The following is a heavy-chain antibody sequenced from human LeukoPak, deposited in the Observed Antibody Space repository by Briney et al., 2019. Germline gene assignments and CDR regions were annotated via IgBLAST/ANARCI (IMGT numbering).Heavy chain of an antibody. Sequence: GASVKVSCKASGYTFTSYGISWVRQAPGQGLEWMGWISAYNGNTNYAQKLQGRVTMTTDTSTSTAYMELRSLRSDDTAMYYCARAIVVVPAAMRWWFDPWGQGTLVTVSS. CDR2: ISAYNGNT. V-gene: IGHV1-18*01. CDR1: GYTFTSYG. D-gene: IGHD2-2*01. J-gene: IGHJ5*02. CDR3: ARAIVVVPAAMRWWFDP.